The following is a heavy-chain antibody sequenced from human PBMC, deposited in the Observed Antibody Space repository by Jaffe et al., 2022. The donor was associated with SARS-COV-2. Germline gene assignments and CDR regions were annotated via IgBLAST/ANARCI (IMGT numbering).Heavy chain of an antibody. J-gene: IGHJ6*02. CDR3: AKDFRNGNPWGIFGVRARGMDV. CDR2: ISYDGSNK. CDR1: GFTFSSYG. Sequence: QVQLVESGGGVVQPGRSLRLSCAASGFTFSSYGMHWVRQAPGKGLEWVAVISYDGSNKYYADSVKGRFTISRDNSKNTLYLQMNSLRAEDTAVYYCAKDFRNGNPWGIFGVRARGMDVWGQGTTVTVSS. D-gene: IGHD3-3*01. V-gene: IGHV3-30*18.